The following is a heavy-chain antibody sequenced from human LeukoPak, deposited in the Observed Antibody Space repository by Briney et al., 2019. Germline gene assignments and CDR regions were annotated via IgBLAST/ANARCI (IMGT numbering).Heavy chain of an antibody. V-gene: IGHV1-2*02. Sequence: GASVKVSCKASGYTFTGYYMHWVRQAPGQGLEWMGWINPNSGGTNYAQKFQGRVTMTRDTSISTAYMELSRLRSDDTAVYYCARGKGGAARLWPPLPLRTEFDYWGQGTLVTVSS. J-gene: IGHJ4*02. CDR2: INPNSGGT. CDR1: GYTFTGYY. D-gene: IGHD6-6*01. CDR3: ARGKGGAARLWPPLPLRTEFDY.